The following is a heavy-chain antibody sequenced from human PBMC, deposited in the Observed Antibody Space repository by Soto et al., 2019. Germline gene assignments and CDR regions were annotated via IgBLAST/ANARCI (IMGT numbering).Heavy chain of an antibody. D-gene: IGHD3-3*01. Sequence: QVQLVESGGGVVQPGRSLRLSCAASGFTFSSYGMHWVRQAPGKGLEWVAVISYDGSNKYYADSVKGRFTISRDNSKNTLYLQRISLRAEDTAVYYCAKDITIFGVVITSLDYWGQGTLVTVSS. CDR1: GFTFSSYG. V-gene: IGHV3-30*18. J-gene: IGHJ4*02. CDR3: AKDITIFGVVITSLDY. CDR2: ISYDGSNK.